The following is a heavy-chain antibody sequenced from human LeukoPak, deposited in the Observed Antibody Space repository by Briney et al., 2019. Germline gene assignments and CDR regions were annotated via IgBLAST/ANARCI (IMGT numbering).Heavy chain of an antibody. D-gene: IGHD2-15*01. V-gene: IGHV3-23*01. J-gene: IGHJ4*02. CDR3: AKDRCSSGNCYPHRFDY. Sequence: GGSLRLSCAASGFNFSSYAMSWVRQTPEKGLEWVSAISGSGANTYYADSVKGRFTIFRDNSKNTLYLQLNSLRAEDTAVYYCAKDRCSSGNCYPHRFDYWGQGTLVTVSS. CDR1: GFNFSSYA. CDR2: ISGSGANT.